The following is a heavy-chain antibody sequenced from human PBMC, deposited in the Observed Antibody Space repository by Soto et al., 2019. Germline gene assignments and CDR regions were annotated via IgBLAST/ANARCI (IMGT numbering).Heavy chain of an antibody. CDR1: GFTFSSYS. Sequence: EVQLVESGGGLVKPGGSLRLSCAASGFTFSSYSMNWVRQAPGKGLEWVSSISSSSSYIYYADSVKGRFTISRDNATNSLYLQMNSLRAEDTAVYYCARAPIAAAGTYYFDFWGQGTLVTVSS. CDR2: ISSSSSYI. J-gene: IGHJ4*02. D-gene: IGHD6-13*01. V-gene: IGHV3-21*01. CDR3: ARAPIAAAGTYYFDF.